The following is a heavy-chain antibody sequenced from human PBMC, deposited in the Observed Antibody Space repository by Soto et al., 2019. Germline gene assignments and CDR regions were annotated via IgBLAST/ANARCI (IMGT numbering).Heavy chain of an antibody. D-gene: IGHD3-10*01. CDR2: INDSGNI. J-gene: IGHJ6*03. V-gene: IGHV4-34*01. CDR1: GGSFSGYQ. Sequence: QVQLQQWGAGLLKPSETLSLTCAVYGGSFSGYQWTWIRQTPGKRLEWIGEINDSGNINYNPSLKSRVTILVDTPKKQISLKLSSVTAADTAVGYCARGLILWFGEFSRRGGYYYYMDVWGKGTTVTVSS. CDR3: ARGLILWFGEFSRRGGYYYYMDV.